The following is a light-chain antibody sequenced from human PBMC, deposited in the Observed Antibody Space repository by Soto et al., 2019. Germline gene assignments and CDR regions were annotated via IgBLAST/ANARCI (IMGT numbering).Light chain of an antibody. CDR3: TAWDDRLGYG. J-gene: IGLJ1*01. CDR1: SSNIGINY. Sequence: QSPLTQPPSASATPRQRVTISCSGSSSNIGINYAYWYQQHPATATKLPIYRNNQRTSGVPDRFSGSKSDTSASLAISVLPSEDEADYFCTAWDDRLGYGVGTGTKVTVL. CDR2: RNN. V-gene: IGLV1-47*01.